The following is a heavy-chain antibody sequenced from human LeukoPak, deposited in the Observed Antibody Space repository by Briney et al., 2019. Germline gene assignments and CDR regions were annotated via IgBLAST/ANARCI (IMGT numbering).Heavy chain of an antibody. V-gene: IGHV3-48*03. CDR1: GFTFSNA. D-gene: IGHD6-19*01. J-gene: IGHJ5*02. CDR2: ISSSGSTI. Sequence: GGSLRLSCAASGFTFSNAMNWVRQAPGKGLEWVSYISSSGSTIYYADSVKGRFTISRGNAKNSLYLQMNSLRAEDTAVYYCVRDHSGWSLDPWGQGTLVTVSS. CDR3: VRDHSGWSLDP.